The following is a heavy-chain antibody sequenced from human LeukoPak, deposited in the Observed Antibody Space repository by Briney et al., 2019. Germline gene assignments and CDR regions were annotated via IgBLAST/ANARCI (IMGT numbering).Heavy chain of an antibody. CDR3: ARDRRGVGAFDI. D-gene: IGHD3-10*01. Sequence: PGGSLRLSCAASGFTVSSNYINWVRQAPGKGLEWVSVIYRGGSTYYPDSVKGRFTISRDNSKNTLYLQMNSLRAEDTAVYYCARDRRGVGAFDIWGQGTMVTVSS. J-gene: IGHJ3*02. V-gene: IGHV3-53*01. CDR2: IYRGGST. CDR1: GFTVSSNY.